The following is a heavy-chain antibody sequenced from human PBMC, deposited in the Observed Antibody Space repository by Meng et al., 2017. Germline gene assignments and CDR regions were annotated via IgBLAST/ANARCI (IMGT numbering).Heavy chain of an antibody. CDR3: ARDRNDGLYYYDSSGYYGSFDI. CDR1: GFTFSSYW. J-gene: IGHJ3*02. D-gene: IGHD3-22*01. Sequence: GGSLRLSCAASGFTFSSYWMSWVRQAPGKGLEWVANIKQDGSEKYYVDSVKGRFTISSDNATNSLYLQMNSLRTEDTAVYYCARDRNDGLYYYDSSGYYGSFDIWGQGTMVTVSS. CDR2: IKQDGSEK. V-gene: IGHV3-7*01.